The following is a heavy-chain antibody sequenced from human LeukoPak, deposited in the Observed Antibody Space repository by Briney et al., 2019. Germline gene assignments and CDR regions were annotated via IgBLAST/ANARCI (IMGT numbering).Heavy chain of an antibody. CDR2: ISGSGGST. Sequence: AGGSLRLSCTTPKFNFHNYGLTWVRQAPGKELEWVSSISGSGGSTQYAASVQGRFTISRDNSKNTLYLQMSSLRAEDTAVYYCAKDFLHSGGNYYRGIFDYWGQGTLVTVSS. V-gene: IGHV3-23*01. J-gene: IGHJ4*02. CDR1: KFNFHNYG. CDR3: AKDFLHSGGNYYRGIFDY. D-gene: IGHD3-10*01.